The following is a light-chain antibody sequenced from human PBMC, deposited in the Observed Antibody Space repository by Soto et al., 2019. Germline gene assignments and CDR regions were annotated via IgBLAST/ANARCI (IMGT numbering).Light chain of an antibody. CDR3: QQYDTSPMYT. V-gene: IGKV3-20*01. Sequence: EIVLTQPPGTRSLSAGGRANLCCSASQSVSNSYLAWYQPRPGQAPRPLIYGAPSRATGIPDRFVASESRTDFTLTIRRLEPEDFAVYHCQQYDTSPMYTVGQGTQADIK. J-gene: IGKJ2*01. CDR1: QSVSNSY. CDR2: GAP.